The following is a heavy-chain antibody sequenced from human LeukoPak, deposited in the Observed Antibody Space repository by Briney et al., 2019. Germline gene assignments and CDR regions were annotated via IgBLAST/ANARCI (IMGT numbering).Heavy chain of an antibody. V-gene: IGHV4-61*02. CDR3: ARGNNYYYGSGGTIPTGVDWFDP. CDR2: IYTSGST. D-gene: IGHD3-10*01. J-gene: IGHJ5*02. Sequence: SETLSLTCTVSGGSISSGSYYWSWIRQPAGKGLEWIGRIYTSGSTYYNPSLKSRVTISVDTSKNQFSLKLSSVTAADTAVYYCARGNNYYYGSGGTIPTGVDWFDPWGQGTLVTVSS. CDR1: GGSISSGSYY.